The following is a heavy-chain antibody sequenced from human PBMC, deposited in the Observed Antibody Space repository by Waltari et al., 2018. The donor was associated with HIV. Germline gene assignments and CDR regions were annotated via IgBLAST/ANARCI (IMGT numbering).Heavy chain of an antibody. Sequence: EEQLLESGGGVVQPGGSLRLSCAASGFTFSNYGMSWVRQAPGEGLGWVPGMGVSGRSIDYADSVKGRFTISRDNSKNTLYLQMNSLRAEDTAVYYCVKYLVDTTLKVYAHDYYGMDVWGQGTTVTVSS. CDR2: MGVSGRSI. D-gene: IGHD2-8*01. V-gene: IGHV3-23*01. CDR1: GFTFSNYG. CDR3: VKYLVDTTLKVYAHDYYGMDV. J-gene: IGHJ6*02.